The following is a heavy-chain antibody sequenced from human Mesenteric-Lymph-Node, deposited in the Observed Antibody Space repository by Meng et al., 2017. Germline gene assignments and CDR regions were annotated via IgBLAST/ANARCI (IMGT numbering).Heavy chain of an antibody. D-gene: IGHD1-26*01. CDR3: AGSIYSDSLRNAGSI. Sequence: GESLKISCAASGFSFSYYALIWVRQAPGKGLEWVSTITGGGGRTYSADSVKGPITISRDNSNNTLYLQMNSLRAEDTALYSRAGSIYSDSLRNAGSIWGQGTMVTVSS. CDR2: ITGGGGRT. V-gene: IGHV3-23*01. J-gene: IGHJ3*02. CDR1: GFSFSYYA.